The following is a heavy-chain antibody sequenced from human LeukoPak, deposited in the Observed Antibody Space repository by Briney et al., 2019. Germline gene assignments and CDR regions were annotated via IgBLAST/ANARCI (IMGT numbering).Heavy chain of an antibody. V-gene: IGHV1-69-2*01. CDR2: VDPEDGET. J-gene: IGHJ6*03. CDR3: ATDKANMDV. CDR1: GGTFTDYY. Sequence: ASVKVSCKASGGTFTDYYMHWVQQAPGKGLEWMGLVDPEDGETIYAEKFQGRVTITADTSTDTAYMELSSLRSEDTAVYYCATDKANMDVWGKGTTVTVSS.